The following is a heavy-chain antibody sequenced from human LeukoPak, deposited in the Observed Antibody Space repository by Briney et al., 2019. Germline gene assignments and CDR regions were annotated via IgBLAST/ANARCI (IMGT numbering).Heavy chain of an antibody. CDR3: AVLEGFLEWFHNPLSNYMDV. Sequence: ASVKVSCKASGYTFTGYYMRWVRQAPGQGLEWMGWINPNSGGTNYAQKFQGRVTMTRDTSISTAYMELSRLRSDDTAVYYCAVLEGFLEWFHNPLSNYMDVWGKGTTVTVSS. V-gene: IGHV1-2*02. CDR1: GYTFTGYY. CDR2: INPNSGGT. J-gene: IGHJ6*03. D-gene: IGHD3-3*01.